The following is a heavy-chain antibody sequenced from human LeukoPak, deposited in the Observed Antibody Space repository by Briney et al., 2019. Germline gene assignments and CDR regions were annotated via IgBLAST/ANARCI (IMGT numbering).Heavy chain of an antibody. V-gene: IGHV4-61*01. CDR3: ATVRWNDGDAFDI. J-gene: IGHJ3*02. Sequence: KPSETLSLTCSVSGGSVSSGSYYWGWIRQPPGKGLEWIGYSSCSGSTSYNPSLKSRVTIAVDTSKNQFSLRLRSVTAADTAVYYCATVRWNDGDAFDIWGQGTMVTVSS. D-gene: IGHD1-1*01. CDR1: GGSVSSGSYY. CDR2: SSCSGST.